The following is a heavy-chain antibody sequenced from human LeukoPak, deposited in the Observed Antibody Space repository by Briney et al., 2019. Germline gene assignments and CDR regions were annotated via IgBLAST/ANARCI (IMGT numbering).Heavy chain of an antibody. CDR1: ALTVVSNY. CDR3: ATRPVDTTMIYYFDY. CDR2: MDRVGAT. J-gene: IGHJ4*02. D-gene: IGHD5-18*01. Sequence: QPGRSLRLSCTTSALTVVSNYTRWVRQAPGKWLEWVSFMDRVGATYYADFGKGRFAVSRDIYKATLYLQMNRLRVEDTGVYYCATRPVDTTMIYYFDYWGQGILVTVSS. V-gene: IGHV3-53*01.